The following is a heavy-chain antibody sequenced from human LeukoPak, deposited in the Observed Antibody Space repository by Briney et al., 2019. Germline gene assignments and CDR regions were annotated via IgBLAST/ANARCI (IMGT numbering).Heavy chain of an antibody. Sequence: PGGSLRLSCAASGFTFSSYAMSWVRQAPGKGLEWVSAISGGGGSTYYADSVKGRFTISRDNSKNTLYLQMNSLRAEDTAVYYCAKAGIAVAGPDEGYFDYWGQGTLVTVSS. CDR3: AKAGIAVAGPDEGYFDY. D-gene: IGHD6-19*01. CDR2: ISGGGGST. V-gene: IGHV3-23*01. CDR1: GFTFSSYA. J-gene: IGHJ4*02.